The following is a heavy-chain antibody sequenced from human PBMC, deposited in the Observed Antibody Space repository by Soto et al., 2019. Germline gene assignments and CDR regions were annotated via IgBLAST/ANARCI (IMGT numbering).Heavy chain of an antibody. CDR2: IIPIFGTA. Sequence: SVKVSCKASGGTFSSYAISWVRQAPGQGLEWMGGIIPIFGTANYAQKFQGRVTITADESTSTAYMELSSLRSEDTAVYYCARVGLDCSGGSCYSLSNYYYYGMDVWGQGPTVTVSS. CDR1: GGTFSSYA. CDR3: ARVGLDCSGGSCYSLSNYYYYGMDV. V-gene: IGHV1-69*13. D-gene: IGHD2-15*01. J-gene: IGHJ6*02.